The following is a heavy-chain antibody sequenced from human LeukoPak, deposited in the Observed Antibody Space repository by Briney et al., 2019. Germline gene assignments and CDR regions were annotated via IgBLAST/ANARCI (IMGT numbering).Heavy chain of an antibody. J-gene: IGHJ4*02. CDR2: VNPDSGGS. D-gene: IGHD4-11*01. V-gene: IGHV1-2*02. CDR1: GYSFSDYY. Sequence: ASVKVSCKASGYSFSDYYIQWVRQVPGQGPEWMGWVNPDSGGSIGAQRFQGRVTLTRDTSINTDYLESTSLKSDDTALYFCARVSWTTGGLGYWGQGTLVTVSS. CDR3: ARVSWTTGGLGY.